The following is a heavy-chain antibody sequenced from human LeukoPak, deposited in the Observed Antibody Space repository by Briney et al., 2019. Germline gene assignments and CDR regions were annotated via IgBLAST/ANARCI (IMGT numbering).Heavy chain of an antibody. Sequence: ASVKVSCKASGYTFTSYGISWVRQAPGQGLEWMGRIIPILGIAKYAQKFQGSVTITADSSTSTAYMELRSLRSDDTAVYFCARDSHYSSAPSDYWGQGTLVTVSS. J-gene: IGHJ4*02. CDR1: GYTFTSYG. CDR3: ARDSHYSSAPSDY. D-gene: IGHD2-15*01. CDR2: IIPILGIA. V-gene: IGHV1-69*04.